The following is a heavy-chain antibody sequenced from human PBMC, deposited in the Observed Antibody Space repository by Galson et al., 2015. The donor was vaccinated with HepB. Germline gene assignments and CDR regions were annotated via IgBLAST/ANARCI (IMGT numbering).Heavy chain of an antibody. J-gene: IGHJ4*02. CDR1: GFTFSSYS. CDR3: ARVGSSSTPFDY. V-gene: IGHV3-21*01. Sequence: SLRLSCAASGFTFSSYSMNWVRQAPGKGLEWVSSISSSSSYIYYADSVKGRFTISRDNAKNSLYLQMNSLRAEDTAVYYCARVGSSSTPFDYWGQGTLVTVSS. D-gene: IGHD6-6*01. CDR2: ISSSSSYI.